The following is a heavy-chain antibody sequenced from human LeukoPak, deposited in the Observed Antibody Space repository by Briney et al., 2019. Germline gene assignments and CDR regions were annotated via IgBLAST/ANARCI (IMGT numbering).Heavy chain of an antibody. D-gene: IGHD1-26*01. CDR1: GFTFRRSW. CDR2: IKEDGSEK. V-gene: IGHV3-7*01. CDR3: VRDGGGNYYSGFDY. J-gene: IGHJ4*02. Sequence: AGGSLRLSCAASGFTFRRSWLSWVRQAPGKGLEWVANIKEDGSEKYYVDSVKGRFTISRDNAKNTLYLQMNSLRVEDTAMYYCVRDGGGNYYSGFDYWGQGTLVTVSS.